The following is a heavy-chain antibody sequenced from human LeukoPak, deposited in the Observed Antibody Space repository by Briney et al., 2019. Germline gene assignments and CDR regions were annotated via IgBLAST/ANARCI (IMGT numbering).Heavy chain of an antibody. J-gene: IGHJ4*02. CDR3: AREAPLVGATTFDY. D-gene: IGHD1-26*01. V-gene: IGHV4-39*07. Sequence: PSEPLSLTCSVSGGSITKNGYYWGWIRQSPETGLESIGSMHYSGSTYYNPSLNSRVTISVDTSKNQFSLKLTSVTAADTAVYYCAREAPLVGATTFDYWGQGTLVTVSS. CDR2: MHYSGST. CDR1: GGSITKNGYY.